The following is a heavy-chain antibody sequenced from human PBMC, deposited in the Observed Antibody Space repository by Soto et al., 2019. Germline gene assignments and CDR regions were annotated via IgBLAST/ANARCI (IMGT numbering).Heavy chain of an antibody. V-gene: IGHV3-23*01. CDR2: ISGSGGST. D-gene: IGHD1-1*01. Sequence: GSLRLSCAASGFTFSSYAMSWVRQAPGKGLEWVSAISGSGGSTYYADSVKGRFTISRDNSKNTLYLQMNSLRAEDTAVYYCAKDSAYRQLLEPNYYYYGMDVWGQGTTVTVSS. CDR3: AKDSAYRQLLEPNYYYYGMDV. CDR1: GFTFSSYA. J-gene: IGHJ6*02.